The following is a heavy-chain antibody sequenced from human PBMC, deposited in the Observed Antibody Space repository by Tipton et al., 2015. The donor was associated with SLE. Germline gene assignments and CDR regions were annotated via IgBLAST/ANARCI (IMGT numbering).Heavy chain of an antibody. CDR2: LYSSGST. J-gene: IGHJ4*02. CDR3: ARGAYGGIGYYFDY. V-gene: IGHV4-4*07. Sequence: TLSLTCSVSGDSINSYSWSWIRRPAGKGLEWIGRLYSSGSTNYNPSLMSRVSMSVDTSKNQFSLNLRSVTAADTAIYYCARGAYGGIGYYFDYWGQGNLVTVSS. D-gene: IGHD4-23*01. CDR1: GDSINSYS.